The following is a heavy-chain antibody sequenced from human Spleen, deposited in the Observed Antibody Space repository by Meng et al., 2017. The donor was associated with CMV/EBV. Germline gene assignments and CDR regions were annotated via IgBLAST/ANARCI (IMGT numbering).Heavy chain of an antibody. CDR3: ARPTGLGYCSGGSCYSWFDP. V-gene: IGHV4-39*01. D-gene: IGHD2-15*01. Sequence: SSYYWGWIRQPPGKGLEWIGSIYYSGSTYYNPSLKSRVTISVDTSKNQFSLKLSSVTAADTAVYYCARPTGLGYCSGGSCYSWFDPWGQGTLVTVSS. J-gene: IGHJ5*02. CDR1: SSYY. CDR2: IYYSGST.